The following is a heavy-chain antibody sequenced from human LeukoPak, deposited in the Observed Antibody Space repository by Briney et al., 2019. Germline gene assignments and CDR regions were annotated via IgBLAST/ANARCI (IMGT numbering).Heavy chain of an antibody. D-gene: IGHD3-16*01. V-gene: IGHV1-58*02. CDR1: GFTFTSSA. J-gene: IGHJ5*02. CDR3: AADRLGSSTDGSVWDWFDP. Sequence: SVKVSCKASGFTFTSSAMQWVRQARGQRLEWIGWIVVGSGNTNYAQKFQERVTITRDMSTSTAYMELSSLRSEDTAVYYCAADRLGSSTDGSVWDWFDPWGQGTLVTVSS. CDR2: IVVGSGNT.